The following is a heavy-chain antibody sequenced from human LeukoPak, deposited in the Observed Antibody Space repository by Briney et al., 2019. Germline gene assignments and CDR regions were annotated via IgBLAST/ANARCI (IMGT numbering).Heavy chain of an antibody. J-gene: IGHJ1*01. CDR2: IDSDGSGT. V-gene: IGHV3-74*01. CDR1: GYTFSSFW. D-gene: IGHD3-22*01. CDR3: ARVLSADSPGFQH. Sequence: GGSLRLSCAASGYTFSSFWIHWVRQAPGKGLEWFARIDSDGSGTRYADSVKGRFTISRDNAKNTLYLQMNSLRAEDTAVYYCARVLSADSPGFQHWGQGTLVTVSS.